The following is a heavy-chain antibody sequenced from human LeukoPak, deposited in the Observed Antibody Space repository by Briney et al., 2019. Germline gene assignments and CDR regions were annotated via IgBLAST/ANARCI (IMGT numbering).Heavy chain of an antibody. CDR3: AKGLKYYYDSSPSPGMY. CDR1: GFTFSSYA. V-gene: IGHV3-23*01. D-gene: IGHD3-22*01. CDR2: ISGSGGST. J-gene: IGHJ4*02. Sequence: WGSLRLSCAASGFTFSSYAMSWVRQAPGKGLEWVSAISGSGGSTYYADSVKGRFTISRDNSKNTLYLQTNSLRAEDTAVYYCAKGLKYYYDSSPSPGMYWGQGTLVTVSS.